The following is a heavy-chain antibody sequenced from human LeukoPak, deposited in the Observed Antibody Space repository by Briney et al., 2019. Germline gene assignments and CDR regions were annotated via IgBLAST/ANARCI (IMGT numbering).Heavy chain of an antibody. V-gene: IGHV3-30*18. Sequence: PGGSLRLSCAASGFTFSSYDMHWVRQAPGKGLEWVAVISYDGRNKYYADSVKGRFTISRDNSKNTLYLQMNSLRAEDTALYYCANKGSSGWHFDYWGQGTLVTVSS. CDR2: ISYDGRNK. D-gene: IGHD6-19*01. J-gene: IGHJ4*02. CDR3: ANKGSSGWHFDY. CDR1: GFTFSSYD.